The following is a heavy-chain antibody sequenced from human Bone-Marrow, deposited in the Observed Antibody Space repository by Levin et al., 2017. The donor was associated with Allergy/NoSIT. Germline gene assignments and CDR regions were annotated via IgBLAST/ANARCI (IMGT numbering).Heavy chain of an antibody. Sequence: SCAASGFTFSNAWVNWVRQAPGKGLEWVGHIKSKTDGGTTDYAAPVKGRFTISRDDSENTLYLQMNSLKIEDTAVYYCTTDKPDYDFWSGYYLFDYWGQGTLVTVSS. D-gene: IGHD3-3*01. J-gene: IGHJ4*02. CDR2: IKSKTDGGTT. V-gene: IGHV3-15*01. CDR3: TTDKPDYDFWSGYYLFDY. CDR1: GFTFSNAW.